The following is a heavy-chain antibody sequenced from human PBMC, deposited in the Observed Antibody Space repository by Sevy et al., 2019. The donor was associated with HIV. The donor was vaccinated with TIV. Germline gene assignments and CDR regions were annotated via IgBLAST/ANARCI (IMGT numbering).Heavy chain of an antibody. CDR1: GFTFSTWS. D-gene: IGHD3-10*01. V-gene: IGHV3-21*01. J-gene: IGHJ6*02. Sequence: GGSLRLSCVASGFTFSTWSMNWVRQAPGKGLEWVSLISSSSNYIYYADSVKGRFTISRDNAMHSLYLQMNSLRAEDTAVYYCASDRDGSGSSGGYGMDVWGQGTTVTVSS. CDR3: ASDRDGSGSSGGYGMDV. CDR2: ISSSSNYI.